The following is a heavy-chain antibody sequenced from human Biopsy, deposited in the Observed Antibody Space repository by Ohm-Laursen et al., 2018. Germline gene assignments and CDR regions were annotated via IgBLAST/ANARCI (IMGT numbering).Heavy chain of an antibody. J-gene: IGHJ5*02. V-gene: IGHV1-69*01. CDR3: ARGGGYNWNNGWFDP. CDR2: IIGIFRTA. CDR1: GGTFSSSA. Sequence: GSSVTVSCNASGGTFSSSAITWVRQAPGQGLEWMGGIIGIFRTAHYAQKFQGRVTITADEFMSTAYMELSSLRSEDTAVYYCARGGGYNWNNGWFDPWGQGTLVTVSS. D-gene: IGHD1/OR15-1a*01.